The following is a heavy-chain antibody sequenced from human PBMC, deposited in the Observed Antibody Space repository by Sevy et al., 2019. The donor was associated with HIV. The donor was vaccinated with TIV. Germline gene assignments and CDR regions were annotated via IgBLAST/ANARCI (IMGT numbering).Heavy chain of an antibody. J-gene: IGHJ4*02. D-gene: IGHD4-17*01. CDR3: SCGYGRFDF. CDR2: IGTKPNNYAT. V-gene: IGHV3-73*01. Sequence: GGSLRLSCTASGFSFSDSAMIWVRQASGRGLEWVGSIGTKPNNYATALAASLKDKFTISRDDSKNTTYLQMNSLKAEDAAVYLCSCGYGRFDFWGQGALVTVSS. CDR1: GFSFSDSA.